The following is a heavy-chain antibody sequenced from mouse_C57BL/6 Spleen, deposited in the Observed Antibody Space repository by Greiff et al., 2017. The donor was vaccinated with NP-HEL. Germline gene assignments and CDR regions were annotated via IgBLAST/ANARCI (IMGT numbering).Heavy chain of an antibody. CDR3: AGGSSYEAMDY. V-gene: IGHV1-69*01. J-gene: IGHJ4*01. D-gene: IGHD1-1*01. CDR2: IDPSDSYT. CDR1: GYTFTSYW. Sequence: QVQLQQPGAELMMPGASVKLSCKASGYTFTSYWMHWVKQRPGQGLEWIGEIDPSDSYTNYNQKFKGKSTLTVDKSSSTAYMQLSSLTSEDSAVYYCAGGSSYEAMDYWGQGTSVTVSS.